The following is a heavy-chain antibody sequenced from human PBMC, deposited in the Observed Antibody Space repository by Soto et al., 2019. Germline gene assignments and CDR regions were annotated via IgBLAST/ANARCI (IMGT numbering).Heavy chain of an antibody. CDR3: ARCIQLDYLRGLDV. CDR1: GDTFNNHL. Sequence: QVQLLQSGSEVREPGSSVRVSCKASGDTFNNHLIAWVRQAPGQGLEWMGGIVPMYGTPHFAQKFQGRVSITADESKSTVYMELNGLGRDDTATFYCARCIQLDYLRGLDVWGQGTTVTVSS. J-gene: IGHJ6*02. CDR2: IVPMYGTP. V-gene: IGHV1-69*01. D-gene: IGHD3-16*01.